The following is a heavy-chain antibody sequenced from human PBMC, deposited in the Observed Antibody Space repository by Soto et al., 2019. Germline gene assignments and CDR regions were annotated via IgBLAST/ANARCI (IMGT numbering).Heavy chain of an antibody. J-gene: IGHJ6*02. Sequence: GGSLRLSCAASGFTFDDYTMHWVRQAPGKGLEWVSLISWDGGSTYYADSVKGRFTISRDNSKNSLYLQMNSLRTEDTALYYCAKDRTPLYSSSSGLYYYYGMDVWGQGTTVT. CDR2: ISWDGGST. V-gene: IGHV3-43*01. D-gene: IGHD6-6*01. CDR3: AKDRTPLYSSSSGLYYYYGMDV. CDR1: GFTFDDYT.